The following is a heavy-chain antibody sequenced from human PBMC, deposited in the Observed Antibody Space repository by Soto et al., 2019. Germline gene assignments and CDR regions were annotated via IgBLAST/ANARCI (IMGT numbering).Heavy chain of an antibody. D-gene: IGHD2-15*01. CDR1: GYAITSGHY. Sequence: SETLSLTCDVSGYAITSGHYWGWIRQAPGKGLEWIGNIFHDERTNYNPSLKSRVFILLDTSKNHFSLQLTSVTAADTAVYYCARFRGYCTAGSCAIDYWGQGTLVTVSS. V-gene: IGHV4-38-2*01. J-gene: IGHJ4*02. CDR2: IFHDERT. CDR3: ARFRGYCTAGSCAIDY.